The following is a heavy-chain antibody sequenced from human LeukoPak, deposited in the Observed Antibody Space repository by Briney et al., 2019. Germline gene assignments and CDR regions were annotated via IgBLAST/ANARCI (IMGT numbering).Heavy chain of an antibody. D-gene: IGHD3-10*01. Sequence: SETLSLTCTVSGGSISSYYWSWIRQPAGKGLEWIGRIYTSGSTNYNPSLKSRVTMSVDMSKNQLSLKLSSVTAADTAVYYCAREGYYYGSGSYYYYMDVWGKGTTVTVSS. CDR2: IYTSGST. V-gene: IGHV4-4*07. J-gene: IGHJ6*03. CDR1: GGSISSYY. CDR3: AREGYYYGSGSYYYYMDV.